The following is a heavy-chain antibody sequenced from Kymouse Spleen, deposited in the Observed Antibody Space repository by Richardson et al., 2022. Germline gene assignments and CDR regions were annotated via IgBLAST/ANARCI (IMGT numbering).Heavy chain of an antibody. Sequence: QVQLQQWGAGLLKPSETLSLTCAVYGGSFSGYYWSWIRQPPGKGLEWIGEINHSGSTNYNPSLKSRVTISVDTSKNQFSLKLSSVTAADTAVYYCARGAVRGVMGDYYGMDVWGQGTTVTVSS. D-gene: IGHD3-10*01. CDR3: ARGAVRGVMGDYYGMDV. CDR1: GGSFSGYY. CDR2: INHSGST. V-gene: IGHV4-34*01. J-gene: IGHJ6*02.